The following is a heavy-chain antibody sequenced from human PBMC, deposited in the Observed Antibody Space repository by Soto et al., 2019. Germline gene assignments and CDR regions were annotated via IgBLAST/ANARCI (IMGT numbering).Heavy chain of an antibody. Sequence: ASVKVSCKASGYTFTSYGISWVRHAPGQGLEWMGWISAYNGNTNYAQKLQGRVTMTTDTSTSTAYMELRSLRSDDTAVYYCARDRGTLFGVVNGNFDYWGQGTLVTVSS. D-gene: IGHD3-3*01. J-gene: IGHJ4*02. CDR1: GYTFTSYG. CDR3: ARDRGTLFGVVNGNFDY. CDR2: ISAYNGNT. V-gene: IGHV1-18*01.